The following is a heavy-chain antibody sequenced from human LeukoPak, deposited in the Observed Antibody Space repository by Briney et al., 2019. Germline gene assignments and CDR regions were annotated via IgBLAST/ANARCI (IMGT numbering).Heavy chain of an antibody. J-gene: IGHJ6*02. CDR1: GFTFSTYA. CDR3: AKGKDYGGNSPYYSMDV. CDR2: ISGSGGST. D-gene: IGHD4-23*01. V-gene: IGHV3-23*01. Sequence: GGSLRLSCAASGFTFSTYAMSWVRQAPGKGLEWVSTISGSGGSTYYADSVKGRFTISRDNSKNTLYVQMNSLRAEDTAVYYCAKGKDYGGNSPYYSMDVWGQGTTVTVSS.